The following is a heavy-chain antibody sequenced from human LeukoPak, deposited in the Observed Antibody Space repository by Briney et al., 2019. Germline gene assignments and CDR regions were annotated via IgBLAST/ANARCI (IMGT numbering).Heavy chain of an antibody. Sequence: GGSLRLSCAASGFTFSSYWMSWVRQAPGKGLEWVANIKQDGSEKYYVDSVKGRFTISRDNAKNSLYLQMNSLRAEDTAVYYCARVVASDVWYFDLWGRGTLVTVSS. CDR1: GFTFSSYW. D-gene: IGHD2-21*01. CDR3: ARVVASDVWYFDL. J-gene: IGHJ2*01. CDR2: IKQDGSEK. V-gene: IGHV3-7*01.